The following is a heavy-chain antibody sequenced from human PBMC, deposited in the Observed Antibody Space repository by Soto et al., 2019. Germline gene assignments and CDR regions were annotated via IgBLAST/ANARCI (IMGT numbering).Heavy chain of an antibody. J-gene: IGHJ5*02. CDR3: AKSGSMGWYGWFDT. CDR1: GFSLSTSGVC. CDR2: IYWTDDK. V-gene: IGHV2-5*01. Sequence: QITLKESCPTLVKPTQTLTVTCTFTGFSLSTSGVCVGWFRQPPAKALECLGFIYWTDDKHYSPSLKSTLTITKDTYKNQVVLTMTNMDLLDTAKNYCAKSGSMGWYGWFDTWGQGTLVNVS. D-gene: IGHD6-19*01.